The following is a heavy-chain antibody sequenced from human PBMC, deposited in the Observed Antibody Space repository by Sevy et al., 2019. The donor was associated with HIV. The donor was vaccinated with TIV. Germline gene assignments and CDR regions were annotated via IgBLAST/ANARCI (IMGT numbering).Heavy chain of an antibody. Sequence: GGSLRLSCAASGFTFSSYAMSWVRQAPGKGLEWVSAISGSGGSTYYADSVKGRFTNSRDNSKNTLYMQMNSLRAEDTAVYYCAKDGDPVVPAATPFYYYYGMDVWGQGTTVTVSS. D-gene: IGHD2-2*01. CDR3: AKDGDPVVPAATPFYYYYGMDV. CDR2: ISGSGGST. J-gene: IGHJ6*02. CDR1: GFTFSSYA. V-gene: IGHV3-23*01.